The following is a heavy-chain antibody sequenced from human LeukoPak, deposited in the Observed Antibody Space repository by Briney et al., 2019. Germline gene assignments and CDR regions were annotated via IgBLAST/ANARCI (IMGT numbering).Heavy chain of an antibody. CDR3: ARCQLTYYYDSWNAFDI. D-gene: IGHD3-10*01. J-gene: IGHJ3*02. V-gene: IGHV4-34*01. CDR1: GGSFSGYY. Sequence: SETLSLTCAVYGGSFSGYYWSWIRQPPGKGLEWIGEINHSGSTNYNPSLKSRVTISVDTSKNQFSLKLSSVTAADTAVYYCARCQLTYYYDSWNAFDIWGQGTMVTVSS. CDR2: INHSGST.